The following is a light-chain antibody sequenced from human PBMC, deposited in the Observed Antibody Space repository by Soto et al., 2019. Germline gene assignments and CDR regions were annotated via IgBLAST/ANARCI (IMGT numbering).Light chain of an antibody. CDR3: QSYDATNQV. CDR1: SGSIASNY. V-gene: IGLV6-57*01. CDR2: EXN. Sequence: NFMLTQPHSVSESPGKTVIISCTRSSGSIASNYVQWYQQRPGSSPTTVIYEXNQXXXXXXDRXXXSIDSSSNSASLTISGLXTEDEADYYCQSYDATNQVFGGGTKLTVL. J-gene: IGLJ3*02.